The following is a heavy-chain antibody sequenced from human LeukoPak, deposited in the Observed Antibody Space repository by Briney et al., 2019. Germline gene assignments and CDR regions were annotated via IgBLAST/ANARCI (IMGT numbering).Heavy chain of an antibody. Sequence: SVKVSCKASGGTFSSYAISWVRQAPGQGLEWMGGIIPIFGTANYAQKFQGRVTITADESTSTAYMELSSLRSEDTAVYYCARQAGHATTFDYWGQRTLVTVSS. V-gene: IGHV1-69*01. D-gene: IGHD5-12*01. CDR3: ARQAGHATTFDY. CDR1: GGTFSSYA. J-gene: IGHJ4*02. CDR2: IIPIFGTA.